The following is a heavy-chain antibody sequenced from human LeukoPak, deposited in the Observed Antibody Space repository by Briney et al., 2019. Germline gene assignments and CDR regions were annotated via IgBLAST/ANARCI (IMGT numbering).Heavy chain of an antibody. J-gene: IGHJ4*02. CDR2: IYSGGST. Sequence: GRSLRLSCAASEFSVGSNYMTWVRQAPGKGLEWVSLIYSGGSTYYADSVKGRFTISRDNSKNTLSLQMNMLRPEDAAVYYCANAPVTPCRGAFCSPFDYWGLGTLVTASS. V-gene: IGHV3-66*01. CDR3: ANAPVTPCRGAFCSPFDY. D-gene: IGHD2-15*01. CDR1: EFSVGSNY.